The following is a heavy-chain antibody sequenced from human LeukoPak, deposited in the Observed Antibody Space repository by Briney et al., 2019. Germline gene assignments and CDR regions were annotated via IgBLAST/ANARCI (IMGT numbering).Heavy chain of an antibody. CDR3: ARSDVYGSRSYVFDY. CDR1: GGTFSSYA. J-gene: IGHJ4*02. D-gene: IGHD3-10*01. CDR2: IIPIFGSA. Sequence: SVKVSCKASGGTFSSYAISWVRQAPGQGLEWMGGIIPIFGSANYAQKFQGRVTITADESTTTAYMELSSLRLEDTAVYYCARSDVYGSRSYVFDYWGQGTLVTVSS. V-gene: IGHV1-69*01.